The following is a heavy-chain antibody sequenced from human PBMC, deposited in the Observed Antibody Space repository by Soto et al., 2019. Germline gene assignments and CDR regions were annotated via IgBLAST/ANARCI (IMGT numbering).Heavy chain of an antibody. CDR2: INHSGST. V-gene: IGHV4-34*01. J-gene: IGHJ6*02. CDR3: ARVRYNWNYGRYYYYGMDV. Sequence: SETLSLTCAVYGGSFSGYYWSWIRQPPGKXLEWIGEINHSGSTNYNPSLKSRVTISVDTSKNQFSLKLSSVTAADTAVYYCARVRYNWNYGRYYYYGMDVWGQGTTVTVSS. CDR1: GGSFSGYY. D-gene: IGHD1-7*01.